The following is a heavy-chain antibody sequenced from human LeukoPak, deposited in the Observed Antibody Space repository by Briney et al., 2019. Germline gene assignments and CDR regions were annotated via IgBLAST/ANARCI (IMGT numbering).Heavy chain of an antibody. V-gene: IGHV3-30*02. CDR2: IRYDGSNK. CDR3: AKGAHPRDIVVVPAVTP. Sequence: PGGSLRLSCAASGFTFSSYGMHWVRQAPGKGLEWVAFIRYDGSNKYYADSAKGRFTISRDNSKNTLYLQMNSLRAEDTAVYYCAKGAHPRDIVVVPAVTPWRQGTLVIVFS. J-gene: IGHJ5*02. D-gene: IGHD2-2*01. CDR1: GFTFSSYG.